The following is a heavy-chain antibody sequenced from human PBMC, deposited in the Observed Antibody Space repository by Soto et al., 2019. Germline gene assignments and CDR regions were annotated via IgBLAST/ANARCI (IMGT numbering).Heavy chain of an antibody. CDR3: AQGFWSGPYYYYGMDV. V-gene: IGHV1-18*04. CDR1: GYTFTSYG. Sequence: QVQLVQSGAEVKKPGASVKVSCKASGYTFTSYGISWVRQAPGQGLEWMGWISAYNGITNYAQKLQGRVTMTTDTSTSTAYMELRSLRSDDTAVYYCAQGFWSGPYYYYGMDVWGQGTTVTVSS. CDR2: ISAYNGIT. J-gene: IGHJ6*02. D-gene: IGHD3-3*01.